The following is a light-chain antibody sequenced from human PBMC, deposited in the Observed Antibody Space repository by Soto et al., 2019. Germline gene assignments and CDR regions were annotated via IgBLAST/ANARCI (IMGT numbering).Light chain of an antibody. V-gene: IGLV2-23*02. J-gene: IGLJ2*01. CDR2: EVS. CDR3: CSYAGSSTLVI. Sequence: QSVLTQRASVSGSPGQSITISCTGTSSDVGSYKFVSWYQQHPGKAPKLMIYEVSKRPSGISNRFSGSQSGNTASLTISGLQAEDEADYYCCSYAGSSTLVIFGGGTKVTVL. CDR1: SSDVGSYKF.